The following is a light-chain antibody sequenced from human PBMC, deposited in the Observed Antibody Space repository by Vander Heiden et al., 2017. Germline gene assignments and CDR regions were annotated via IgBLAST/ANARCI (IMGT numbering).Light chain of an antibody. CDR3: QQDVNWPYP. Sequence: EIVMTQSPATLSVSPGGRVTLSCRASQSVTNNLAWYQHKPGQAPRLLIYDASTRATGVTARFNGSGFGTEFTLTINSLQSEDFAVYYCQQDVNWPYPFGQGTKLEIK. J-gene: IGKJ2*01. CDR1: QSVTNN. V-gene: IGKV3-15*01. CDR2: DAS.